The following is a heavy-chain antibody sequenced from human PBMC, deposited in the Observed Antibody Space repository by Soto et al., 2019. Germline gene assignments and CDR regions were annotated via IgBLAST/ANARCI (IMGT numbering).Heavy chain of an antibody. CDR1: GFTLQNYA. Sequence: GGSLRLSCTASGFTLQNYAMAWVRQAPGKGLEWVSTLIGGHYGTAYSYSVKGRFTVSRDNSKNCLYLQMNSLGVEDTAMYFCAKGKSTGDIDWFDPWGQGSLVTVAS. D-gene: IGHD3-10*01. CDR3: AKGKSTGDIDWFDP. V-gene: IGHV3-23*01. J-gene: IGHJ5*02. CDR2: LIGGHYGT.